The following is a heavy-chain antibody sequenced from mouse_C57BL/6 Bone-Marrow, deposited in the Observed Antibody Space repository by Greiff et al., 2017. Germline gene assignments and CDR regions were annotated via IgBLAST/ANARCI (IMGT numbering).Heavy chain of an antibody. J-gene: IGHJ4*01. V-gene: IGHV7-3*01. D-gene: IGHD2-2*01. CDR3: ARCPDGYDVPYAMDY. Sequence: EVQGVESGGGLVQPGGSLSLSCAASGFTFTDYYMSWVRQPPGKALEWLCFIRNKANGYPTEYSASVKGRFTISRDNSKSILYLQMNALRAEDRATYYCARCPDGYDVPYAMDYWGQGTSVTVSS. CDR1: GFTFTDYY. CDR2: IRNKANGYPT.